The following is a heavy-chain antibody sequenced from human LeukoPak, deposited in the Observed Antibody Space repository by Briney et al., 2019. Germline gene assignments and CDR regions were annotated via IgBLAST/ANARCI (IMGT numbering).Heavy chain of an antibody. CDR1: GGSISSSSYY. CDR2: IYYSGST. J-gene: IGHJ4*02. V-gene: IGHV4-39*01. D-gene: IGHD1-26*01. Sequence: SETLSLTCTVSGGSISSSSYYWGWIRQPPGKGLEWIGSIYYSGSTYYNESLESRVTISIDTSKNQFSLKLNSVTAADTAMYYCAKSGGYGLIDYWGQGTLVTDSS. CDR3: AKSGGYGLIDY.